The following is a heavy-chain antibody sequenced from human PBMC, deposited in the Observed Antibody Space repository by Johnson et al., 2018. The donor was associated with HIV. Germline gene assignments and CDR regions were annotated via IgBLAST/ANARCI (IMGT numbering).Heavy chain of an antibody. CDR2: IKSKTDGGTT. D-gene: IGHD2-21*01. Sequence: VQLVESGGGLVKPGGSLRLSCAASGFTFTNAWMTWVRQAPGKGLEWVGRIKSKTDGGTTDYAAPVKGRFTISRDDSKNTLYLQMNSLRAEDTAVYYCARGYGVVIALLDAFDIWGQGTMVTVSS. CDR1: GFTFTNAW. CDR3: ARGYGVVIALLDAFDI. J-gene: IGHJ3*02. V-gene: IGHV3-15*01.